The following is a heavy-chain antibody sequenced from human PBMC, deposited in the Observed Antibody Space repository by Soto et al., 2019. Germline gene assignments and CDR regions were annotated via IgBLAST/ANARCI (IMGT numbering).Heavy chain of an antibody. J-gene: IGHJ1*01. D-gene: IGHD3-10*01. V-gene: IGHV1-18*01. CDR2: ISAYNGNT. Sequence: GASVKVSCKASGYTFTSYGISWVRQAPGQGLEWMGWISAYNGNTNYAQKLQGRVTMTTDTSTSTAYMELRSLRSDDTAVYYCARDFGFGEFFYFAEYFQHWGQGTLVTVSS. CDR1: GYTFTSYG. CDR3: ARDFGFGEFFYFAEYFQH.